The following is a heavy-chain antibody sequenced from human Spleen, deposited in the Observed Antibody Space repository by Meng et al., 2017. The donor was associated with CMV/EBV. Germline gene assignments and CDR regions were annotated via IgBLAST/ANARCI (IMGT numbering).Heavy chain of an antibody. CDR2: INADASTI. D-gene: IGHD5-18*01. J-gene: IGHJ4*02. V-gene: IGHV3-48*03. Sequence: GGSLRLSCAASGFTFNNYEMNWVRQAPGKGLEWVSFINADASTIYDADSVKGRFSISRDNAKSSLFLQMNSLRAEDTAVYYCARNYRYSYGFESWGQGTLVTVSS. CDR3: ARNYRYSYGFES. CDR1: GFTFNNYE.